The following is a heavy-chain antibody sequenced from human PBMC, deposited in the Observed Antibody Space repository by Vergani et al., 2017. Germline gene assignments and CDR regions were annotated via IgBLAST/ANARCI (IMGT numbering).Heavy chain of an antibody. D-gene: IGHD6-19*01. CDR1: GASIRSSNYY. CDR3: ARHSTVEWLVKLGWIDP. J-gene: IGHJ5*02. CDR2: IYYSGST. V-gene: IGHV4-39*01. Sequence: QLQLQESGPGLVKPSATLSLTCSVSGASIRSSNYYWGWIRQPPGKGLEWIASIYYSGSTYYNPSLKSRVTISVDTSKNQFCLKLSSVTAAATAVYFCARHSTVEWLVKLGWIDPWGQGILVTVSS.